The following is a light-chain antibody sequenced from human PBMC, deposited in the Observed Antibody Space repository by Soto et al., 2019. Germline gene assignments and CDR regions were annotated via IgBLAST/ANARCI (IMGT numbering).Light chain of an antibody. J-gene: IGKJ5*01. Sequence: DIQMTQYPSSLSASVGDRATITCRASQSISSYLSWYQQTPGKAPKLLIFAASSLQSGVPSRFSGSGSGTDFTLTVSNLQPEDFATYYCQQTYTSRITFGLGTRLEI. V-gene: IGKV1-39*01. CDR1: QSISSY. CDR2: AAS. CDR3: QQTYTSRIT.